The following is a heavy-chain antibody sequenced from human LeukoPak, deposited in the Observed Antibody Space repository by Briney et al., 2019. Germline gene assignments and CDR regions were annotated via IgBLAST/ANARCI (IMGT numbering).Heavy chain of an antibody. J-gene: IGHJ6*02. CDR2: IYSGGST. CDR1: GFTVSSNY. D-gene: IGHD6-19*01. V-gene: IGHV3-66*01. Sequence: GGSLRLSCAASGFTVSSNYMSWVRQAPGKGLEWVSVIYSGGSTYYADSVKGRFTISRDNSKNTLYLQMNSLRAEDTAVYYCARDRFGEQWLALYNYGMDVWGQGTTVTVSS. CDR3: ARDRFGEQWLALYNYGMDV.